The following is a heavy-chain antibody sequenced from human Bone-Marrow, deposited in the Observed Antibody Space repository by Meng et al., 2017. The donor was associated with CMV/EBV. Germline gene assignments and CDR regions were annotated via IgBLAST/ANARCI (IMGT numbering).Heavy chain of an antibody. CDR1: GGSISSSSYY. D-gene: IGHD3-22*01. CDR2: IYYSGST. Sequence: QLRLKGSGPGLVKPSGTLSLTCPVSGGSISSSSYYWGWIRQPPGKGLEWIGSIYYSGSTYYNPSLKSRVTISVDTSKNQFSLKLSSVTAADTAVYYCARAPPHYYDSSGYSVDYWGQGTLVTVSS. J-gene: IGHJ4*02. CDR3: ARAPPHYYDSSGYSVDY. V-gene: IGHV4-39*07.